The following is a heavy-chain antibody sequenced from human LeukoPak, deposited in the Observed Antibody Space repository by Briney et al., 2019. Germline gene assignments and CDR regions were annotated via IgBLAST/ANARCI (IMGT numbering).Heavy chain of an antibody. CDR2: IYHSGST. V-gene: IGHV4-38-2*02. CDR3: ARGSGSYWPYYYYMDV. J-gene: IGHJ6*03. D-gene: IGHD1-26*01. CDR1: GYSISSGYY. Sequence: PSETLSLTCTVSGYSISSGYYWGWIRQPPGKGLEWIGSIYHSGSTYYNPSLKSRVTISVDTSKNQFSLKLSSVTAADTAVYYCARGSGSYWPYYYYMDVWGKGTTVTVSS.